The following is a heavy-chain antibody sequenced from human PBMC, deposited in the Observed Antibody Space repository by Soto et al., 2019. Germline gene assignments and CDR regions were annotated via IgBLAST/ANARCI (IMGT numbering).Heavy chain of an antibody. V-gene: IGHV1-2*02. CDR1: GYTFTGYY. CDR2: INPNSGGT. D-gene: IGHD3-22*01. CDR3: ARFKDDSSGYYS. Sequence: ASVKVSCKASGYTFTGYYMHWVRQAPGQGLEWTGWINPNSGGTNYAQKFQGRVTMTRDTSISTAYMELSRLRSDDTAVYYCARFKDDSSGYYSWGQGTLVTVSS. J-gene: IGHJ4*02.